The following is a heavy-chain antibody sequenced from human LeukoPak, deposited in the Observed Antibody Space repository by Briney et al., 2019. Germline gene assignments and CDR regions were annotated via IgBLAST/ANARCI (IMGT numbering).Heavy chain of an antibody. CDR2: IYYSGST. J-gene: IGHJ3*02. D-gene: IGHD2-2*01. CDR3: ARGTDIVVVPAALDAFDI. V-gene: IGHV4-59*01. CDR1: GGSINYYY. Sequence: PSETLSHTCAVSGGSINYYYWSWIRQPPGKGLEWIGYIYYSGSTNYNPSLKSRVTISVDTSKNQFSLKLSSVTAADTAVYYCARGTDIVVVPAALDAFDIWGQGTMVTVSS.